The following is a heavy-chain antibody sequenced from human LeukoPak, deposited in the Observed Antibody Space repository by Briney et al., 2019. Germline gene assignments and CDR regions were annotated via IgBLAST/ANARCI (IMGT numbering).Heavy chain of an antibody. CDR3: ARTTTVRGTYYMDV. CDR2: INHSGST. CDR1: GGSFSGYY. J-gene: IGHJ6*03. V-gene: IGHV4-34*01. Sequence: SETLSLTCAVYGGSFSGYYWSWIRQPPGKGLEWIGEINHSGSTNYNPSLKSRVTISVDTSKNQFSLKLSSVTAADTAVYYCARTTTVRGTYYMDVWGKGTTVTISS. D-gene: IGHD3-10*01.